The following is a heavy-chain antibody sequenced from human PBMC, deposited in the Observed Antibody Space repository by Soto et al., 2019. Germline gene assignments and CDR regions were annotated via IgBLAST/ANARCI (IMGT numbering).Heavy chain of an antibody. D-gene: IGHD2-15*01. CDR1: GFSLSTSGVG. V-gene: IGHV2-5*02. CDR3: AHRQKGYSYNWFDP. J-gene: IGHJ5*02. CDR2: IYWDDDK. Sequence: QITLKESGPTLVKPTQTLTLTCTFSGFSLSTSGVGVGWIRQPPGKALEWLALIYWDDDKRYSPSLKSRLTITKDTSKNQVVLTMTNMDPVDTATYYCAHRQKGYSYNWFDPWGQGTLVTVSS.